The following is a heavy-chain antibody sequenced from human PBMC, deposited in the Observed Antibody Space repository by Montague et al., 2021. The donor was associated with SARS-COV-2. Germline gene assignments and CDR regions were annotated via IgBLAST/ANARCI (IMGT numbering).Heavy chain of an antibody. J-gene: IGHJ4*02. CDR3: ARMDVGPTSYDY. V-gene: IGHV2-70*11. CDR2: IDWDDDK. Sequence: PALVKPTQTLTLTCTFSGFSLSTSGMCVSWIRRPPGKALEWLARIDWDDDKYYSTSLKTRLTISKDTSKNQVVLTMTNMDPVDTATYYCARMDVGPTSYDYWGQGTLVTVSS. CDR1: GFSLSTSGMC.